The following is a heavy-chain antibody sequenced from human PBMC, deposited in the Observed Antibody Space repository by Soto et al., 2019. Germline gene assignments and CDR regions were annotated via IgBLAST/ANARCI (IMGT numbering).Heavy chain of an antibody. V-gene: IGHV4-59*01. D-gene: IGHD3-22*01. J-gene: IGHJ6*02. CDR3: ARDYYYDSRGFPGAYYYGMDV. Sequence: LSLTCTVSGGSISSYHWSWIRHLPGQGLEWIGHIQYSGSAKYNPSLKSRVTISVDTSKNQVSLKLTSVTAADTAVYYCARDYYYDSRGFPGAYYYGMDVWGQGTTVTVSS. CDR1: GGSISSYH. CDR2: IQYSGSA.